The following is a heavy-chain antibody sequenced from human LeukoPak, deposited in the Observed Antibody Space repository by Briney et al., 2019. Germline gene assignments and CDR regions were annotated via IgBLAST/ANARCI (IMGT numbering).Heavy chain of an antibody. CDR2: IGGGDP. J-gene: IGHJ4*02. Sequence: GGSLRLSCAASGLKFSIFGMSWVRQPPGKGLEWVSSIGGGDPHYADSVKGRFTVSRDNSHNTVYLQMSSLRAEDTAVYYCVKDAIPMNSMWGYFDYWGQGTLVTVSP. V-gene: IGHV3-23*01. D-gene: IGHD1-26*01. CDR1: GLKFSIFG. CDR3: VKDAIPMNSMWGYFDY.